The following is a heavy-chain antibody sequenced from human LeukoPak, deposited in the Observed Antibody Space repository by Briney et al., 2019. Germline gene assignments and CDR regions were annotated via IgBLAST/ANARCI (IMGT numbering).Heavy chain of an antibody. CDR2: ISGSGGST. V-gene: IGHV3-23*01. CDR3: AKEGSGSGSAKYMDV. J-gene: IGHJ6*03. D-gene: IGHD3-10*01. CDR1: GFTFSSYA. Sequence: PGGSLRLSCAASGFTFSSYAMSWVRQAPGKGLEWVSPISGSGGSTYYADSVKGRFTISRDNSKNTLFLQMNSLRAEDTAVYYCAKEGSGSGSAKYMDVWGKGTTVTVPS.